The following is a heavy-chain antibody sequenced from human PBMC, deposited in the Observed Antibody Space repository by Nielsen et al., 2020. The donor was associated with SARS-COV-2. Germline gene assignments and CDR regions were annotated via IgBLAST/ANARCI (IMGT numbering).Heavy chain of an antibody. CDR2: IWYDGSNK. J-gene: IGHJ4*02. CDR3: ARDGWELGGFDY. CDR1: GFTFSSYG. D-gene: IGHD1-26*01. Sequence: GESLKISCAASGFTFSSYGMHWVRQAPGKGLEWVAVIWYDGSNKYYADSVKGRFTISRDNSKNTLYLQMNSLRAEDTAVYYCARDGWELGGFDYWGQGTLVTVSS. V-gene: IGHV3-33*01.